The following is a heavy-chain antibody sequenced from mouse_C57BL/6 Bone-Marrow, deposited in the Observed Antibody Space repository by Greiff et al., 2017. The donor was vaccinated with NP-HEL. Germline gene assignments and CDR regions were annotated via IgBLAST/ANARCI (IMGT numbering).Heavy chain of an antibody. CDR1: GFTFSDYY. CDR3: ARDRYYGPYWYFDV. V-gene: IGHV5-16*01. J-gene: IGHJ1*03. Sequence: EVQVVESEGGLVQPGSSMKLSCTASGFTFSDYYMAWVRQVPEKGLEWVANINYDGSSTYYLDSLKSRFIISRDNAKNILYLQMSSLKSEDTATYYCARDRYYGPYWYFDVWGTGTTVTVSS. CDR2: INYDGSST. D-gene: IGHD1-1*01.